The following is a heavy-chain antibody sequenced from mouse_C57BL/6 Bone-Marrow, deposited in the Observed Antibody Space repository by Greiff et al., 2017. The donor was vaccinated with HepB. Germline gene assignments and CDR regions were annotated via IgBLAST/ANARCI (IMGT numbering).Heavy chain of an antibody. CDR3: ARSLTTVPSYWYFDV. Sequence: EVKLVESGPELVKPGASVKIPCKASGYTFTDYNMDWVKQSHGKSLEWIGDINPNNGGTIYNQKFKGKATLTVDKSSSTAYMELRSLTSEDTAVYYCARSLTTVPSYWYFDVWGTGTTVTVSS. V-gene: IGHV1-18*01. CDR2: INPNNGGT. D-gene: IGHD1-1*01. J-gene: IGHJ1*03. CDR1: GYTFTDYN.